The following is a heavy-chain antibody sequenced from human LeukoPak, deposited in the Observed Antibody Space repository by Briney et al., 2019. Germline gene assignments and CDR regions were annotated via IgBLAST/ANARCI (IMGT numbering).Heavy chain of an antibody. J-gene: IGHJ4*02. CDR1: GFTFSSYG. Sequence: GGSLRLSCAASGFTFSSYGMHWVRQAPGKGLEWVAVIWYDGSNKYYADSVKGRFTISRDNSKNTLYLQMNSLRAEDTAVHYCAREGEMATITGVYFDYWGQGTLVTVSS. V-gene: IGHV3-33*01. D-gene: IGHD5-24*01. CDR3: AREGEMATITGVYFDY. CDR2: IWYDGSNK.